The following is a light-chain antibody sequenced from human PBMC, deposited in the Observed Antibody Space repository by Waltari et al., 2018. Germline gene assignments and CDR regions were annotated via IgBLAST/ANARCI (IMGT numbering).Light chain of an antibody. Sequence: QSVLTQPPSASGTPGQRVTISCSGSSSNIGINTVNWYQHLPGTAPKLLIYSYNHRPSGVPDRFSGSKSGTSASLAISGLQSEDEADYYCATWDDSLNGRVVFGGGTKLTVL. CDR2: SYN. CDR1: SSNIGINT. V-gene: IGLV1-44*01. CDR3: ATWDDSLNGRVV. J-gene: IGLJ3*02.